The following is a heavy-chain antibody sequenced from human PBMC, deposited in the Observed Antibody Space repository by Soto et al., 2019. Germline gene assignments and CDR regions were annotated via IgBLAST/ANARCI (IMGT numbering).Heavy chain of an antibody. D-gene: IGHD2-15*01. CDR3: ERGGRYCSGGSCYSSWADY. CDR2: IYYSGST. V-gene: IGHV4-31*03. J-gene: IGHJ4*02. CDR1: GGSISSGGYY. Sequence: QVQLQESGPGLVKPSQTLSLTCTVSGGSISSGGYYWSWIRQHPGKGLEWVGYIYYSGSTYYNPSLKSRVTILVDTSKNQFSLKLGSVTAADTAVYYCERGGRYCSGGSCYSSWADYWGQGTLVTVSS.